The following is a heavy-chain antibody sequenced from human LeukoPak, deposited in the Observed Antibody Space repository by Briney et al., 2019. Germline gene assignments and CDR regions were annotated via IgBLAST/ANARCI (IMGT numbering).Heavy chain of an antibody. J-gene: IGHJ4*02. D-gene: IGHD3-22*01. CDR2: IYSSGST. Sequence: ASETLSLTCTVSGGPISGYYWSWIRQPAERGLEWIGRIYSSGSTDYKPSLESRVTMSVDTSKNHFSLKLSSVTAADTAVYYCARFYYDTTAYYFDYWGQGTLVTVSS. CDR1: GGPISGYY. CDR3: ARFYYDTTAYYFDY. V-gene: IGHV4-4*07.